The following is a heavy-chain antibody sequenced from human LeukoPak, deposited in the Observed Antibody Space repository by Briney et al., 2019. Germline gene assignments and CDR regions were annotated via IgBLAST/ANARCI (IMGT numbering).Heavy chain of an antibody. V-gene: IGHV4-34*01. Sequence: KTSETLSLTCAVYGGSFSGYYWSWIRRPPGKGLEWIGEINHSGSTNYNPSLKSRVTISVDTSKNQFSLKLSSVTAADTAVYYCARDHEAAAGDYWGQGTLVTVSS. CDR1: GGSFSGYY. CDR3: ARDHEAAAGDY. CDR2: INHSGST. D-gene: IGHD6-13*01. J-gene: IGHJ4*02.